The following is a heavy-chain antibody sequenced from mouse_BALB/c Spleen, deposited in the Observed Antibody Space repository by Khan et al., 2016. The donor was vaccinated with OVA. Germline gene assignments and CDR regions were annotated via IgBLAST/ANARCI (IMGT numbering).Heavy chain of an antibody. J-gene: IGHJ3*01. D-gene: IGHD2-14*01. V-gene: IGHV1-26*01. CDR2: VNPNTGNT. Sequence: IQLVQSGPDLVKPGASVKMSCKASGYSFTGYYMNWVKQSHGKSLECIGRVNPNTGNTNYNQKFRGKAILIVDTSSNTAYMELRSLTSEDSAVYYCARGYDFFAYWGQGTLVTVSA. CDR1: GYSFTGYY. CDR3: ARGYDFFAY.